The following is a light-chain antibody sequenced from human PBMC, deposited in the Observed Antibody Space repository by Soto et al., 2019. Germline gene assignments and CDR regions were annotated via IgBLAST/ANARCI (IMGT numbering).Light chain of an antibody. CDR2: GAS. CDR3: QQRSNGRVT. V-gene: IGKV3-11*01. J-gene: IGKJ4*01. Sequence: LAWYPRTPGQAPRLLIYGASNRATGIPARFSGSGSGADFTLTISSLEPEDCAVYYWQQRSNGRVTFGGGTKVDIK.